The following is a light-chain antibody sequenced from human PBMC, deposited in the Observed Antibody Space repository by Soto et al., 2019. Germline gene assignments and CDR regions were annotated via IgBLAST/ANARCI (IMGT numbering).Light chain of an antibody. CDR2: EVS. CDR1: SSDVGGYNY. Sequence: QSALTQPASVSGSPGQSITISCTGTSSDVGGYNYVSWYQHHPGKAPKLMIYEVSNRPSGVSNRFSGSKSGNTASLTISGLQAEDEADYSCCSFAGSYSYVFGTATKLTVL. J-gene: IGLJ1*01. CDR3: CSFAGSYSYV. V-gene: IGLV2-14*01.